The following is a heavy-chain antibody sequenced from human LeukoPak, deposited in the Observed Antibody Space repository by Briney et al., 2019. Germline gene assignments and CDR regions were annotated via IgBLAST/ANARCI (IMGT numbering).Heavy chain of an antibody. D-gene: IGHD5-12*01. Sequence: ASVKLSCKASGGTFSSYAISWVRQAPGQGLEWMGGIIPIFGTANYAQKFQGRVTITADESTSTAYMELSSLRSEGTAVYYCARDSGSYSGYDNFDYWGQGTLVTVSS. V-gene: IGHV1-69*01. CDR2: IIPIFGTA. J-gene: IGHJ4*02. CDR1: GGTFSSYA. CDR3: ARDSGSYSGYDNFDY.